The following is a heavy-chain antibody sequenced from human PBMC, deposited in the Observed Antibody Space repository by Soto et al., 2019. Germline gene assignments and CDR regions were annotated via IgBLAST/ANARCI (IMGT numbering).Heavy chain of an antibody. CDR2: ISGSGGST. V-gene: IGHV3-23*01. CDR3: AKGRVPTGYSSGWYRGFASQAYYFDY. CDR1: GFTFSSYA. Sequence: EVQLLESGGGLVQPGGSLRLSCAASGFTFSSYAMSWVRQAPGKGLEWVSAISGSGGSTYYADSVKGRFTISRDNSKNTLYLQMNSLRAEDTAVYYCAKGRVPTGYSSGWYRGFASQAYYFDYWGQGTLVTVSS. J-gene: IGHJ4*02. D-gene: IGHD6-19*01.